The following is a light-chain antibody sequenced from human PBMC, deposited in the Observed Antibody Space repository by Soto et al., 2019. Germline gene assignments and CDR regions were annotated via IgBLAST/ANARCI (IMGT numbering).Light chain of an antibody. Sequence: DVQMTQSPSSLSASVGDRVTITCRASQDINSWLAWYQQKPEKAPKSLIYAASSLQPGVPSRFSGTGSLTDFTLTNSSLQPEYSATYYCQPYNICPLTFGGGTKVEIK. CDR3: QPYNICPLT. CDR2: AAS. CDR1: QDINSW. V-gene: IGKV1D-16*01. J-gene: IGKJ4*01.